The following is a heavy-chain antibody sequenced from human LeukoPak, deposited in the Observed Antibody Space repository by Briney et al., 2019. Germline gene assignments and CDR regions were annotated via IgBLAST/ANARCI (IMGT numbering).Heavy chain of an antibody. CDR1: GFTFSGSA. CDR2: IRSKANSYAT. CDR3: TSTYYYDSSGNRNDY. Sequence: GGSLRLSCAASGFTFSGSAMHWVRQASGKGLEWVGRIRSKANSYATAYAASVKGRLTISRDDSKNTAYLQMNSLKTEDTAVYYCTSTYYYDSSGNRNDYWGQGTLVTVSS. J-gene: IGHJ4*02. D-gene: IGHD3-22*01. V-gene: IGHV3-73*01.